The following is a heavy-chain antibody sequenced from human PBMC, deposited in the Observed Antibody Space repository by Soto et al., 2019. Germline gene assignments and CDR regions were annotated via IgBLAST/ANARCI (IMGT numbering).Heavy chain of an antibody. CDR3: ARVRDYSMCYFDY. D-gene: IGHD4-4*01. V-gene: IGHV3-48*03. J-gene: IGHJ4*02. Sequence: QPGGSLRLSCAASGFTFSSYEMNWVRQAPGKGLEWVSYISSSGSTIYYADSVKGRFTISRDNAKNSLYLQMNSLRAEDTAVYYCARVRDYSMCYFDYWGQGTLVTVSS. CDR2: ISSSGSTI. CDR1: GFTFSSYE.